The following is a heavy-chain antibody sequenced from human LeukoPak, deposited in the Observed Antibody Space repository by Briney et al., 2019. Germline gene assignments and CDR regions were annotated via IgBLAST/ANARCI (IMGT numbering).Heavy chain of an antibody. J-gene: IGHJ4*02. CDR1: RFTFINAW. CDR2: IKSKTDGETT. V-gene: IGHV3-15*01. D-gene: IGHD3-10*01. Sequence: AGGSLRLSCAASRFTFINAWMTWVRQAPGKGLEWVGRIKSKTDGETTDYAAPVKGRFTISRVDSKNMVYLQINSLKTEDTAVYYCTTKDFGWFGELLPWTFDYWGQGTLVTVSS. CDR3: TTKDFGWFGELLPWTFDY.